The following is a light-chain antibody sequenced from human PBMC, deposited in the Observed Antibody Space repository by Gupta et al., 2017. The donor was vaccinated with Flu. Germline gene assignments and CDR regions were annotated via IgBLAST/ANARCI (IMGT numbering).Light chain of an antibody. CDR1: QSISSW. CDR3: QHKSNSPVP. V-gene: IGKV1-5*03. CDR2: KAS. Sequence: PSPLSASVGDRVTITCRASQSISSWLEWYQQKPGKAPKILIKKASKVESGVPSRFSGSGSGTEFTLTISSRQPDDFAAYYCQHKSNSPVPFGRGTKVDIE. J-gene: IGKJ4*01.